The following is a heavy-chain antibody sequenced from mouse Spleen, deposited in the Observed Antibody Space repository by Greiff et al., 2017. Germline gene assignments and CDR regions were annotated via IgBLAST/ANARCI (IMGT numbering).Heavy chain of an antibody. Sequence: QVQLKESGAELARPGASVKLSCKASGYTFTSYGISWVKQRTGQGLEWIGEIYPRSGNTYYNEKFKGKATLTADKSSSTAYMELRSLTSEDSAVYFCARRGLTGSDYWGQGTTLTVSS. V-gene: IGHV1-81*01. CDR1: GYTFTSYG. J-gene: IGHJ2*01. CDR2: IYPRSGNT. D-gene: IGHD4-1*01. CDR3: ARRGLTGSDY.